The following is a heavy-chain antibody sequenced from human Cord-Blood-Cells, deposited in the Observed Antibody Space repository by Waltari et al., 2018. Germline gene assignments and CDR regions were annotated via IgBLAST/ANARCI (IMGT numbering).Heavy chain of an antibody. CDR3: ARDPRKWELDY. V-gene: IGHV3-21*01. Sequence: EVQLVESGGGLVKPGGSLRLSCAASGLPFSSYSMNWVRQAPGKGLGCVSSISSSSSYIYYADSVKGRFTISRDNAKNSLYLQMNSLRAEDTAVYYCARDPRKWELDYWGQGTLDTVSS. CDR1: GLPFSSYS. D-gene: IGHD1-26*01. J-gene: IGHJ4*02. CDR2: ISSSSSYI.